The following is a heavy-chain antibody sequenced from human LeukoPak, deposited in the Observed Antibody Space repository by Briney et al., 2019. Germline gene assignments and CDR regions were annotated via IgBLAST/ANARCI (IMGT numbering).Heavy chain of an antibody. D-gene: IGHD3-22*01. CDR2: INTGGTT. CDR3: ARTLLPAVKGAFDI. CDR1: GDSISSGSDY. J-gene: IGHJ3*02. Sequence: SETLSLTCTVSGDSISSGSDYWSWIRQPAGKGREYIWRINTGGTTNYNPSLRSRVTISVDTSKNQFSLNLGSVSAADTALYYCARTLLPAVKGAFDIWGQGTMVTVSS. V-gene: IGHV4-61*02.